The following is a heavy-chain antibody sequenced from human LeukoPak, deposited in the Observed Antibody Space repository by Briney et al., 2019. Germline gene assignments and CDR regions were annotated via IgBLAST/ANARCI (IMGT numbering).Heavy chain of an antibody. CDR1: GYTFTSYY. J-gene: IGHJ4*02. V-gene: IGHV1-2*02. D-gene: IGHD3-10*01. Sequence: GASVKVSCKASGYTFTSYYMYWVRQAPGQGLEWMGWINPNSGGTNYAQKFQGRVTMTKNTSITTAYMELSGLRSDDTAVYYCAKIMIRGGYFDYWGQGTLVTVSS. CDR3: AKIMIRGGYFDY. CDR2: INPNSGGT.